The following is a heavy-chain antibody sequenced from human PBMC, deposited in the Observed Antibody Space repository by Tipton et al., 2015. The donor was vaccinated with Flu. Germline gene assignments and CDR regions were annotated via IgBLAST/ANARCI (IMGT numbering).Heavy chain of an antibody. CDR3: AKVYSSWYEDSAFDI. J-gene: IGHJ3*02. Sequence: TLSLTRVVSGGSISSDGDSWNWIRQPPGKGLEWIGYIYHSGNTYYNPSLRNRVTISIDRSNNQFSLKLSSVTAADTAVYFCAKVYSSWYEDSAFDIWGQGTMVTVSS. D-gene: IGHD6-13*01. CDR1: GGSISSDGDS. CDR2: IYHSGNT. V-gene: IGHV4-30-2*01.